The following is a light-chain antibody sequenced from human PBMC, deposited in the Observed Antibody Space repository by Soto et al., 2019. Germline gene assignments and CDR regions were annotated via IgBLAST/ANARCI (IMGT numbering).Light chain of an antibody. CDR2: DVS. V-gene: IGLV2-14*01. J-gene: IGLJ1*01. Sequence: QSALTQPASVSGSPGQSITISCTGTSSDVGGYNYVYWYQQHPGKAPKLMIYDVSNRPSGVSNRFSGSKSGNTASLTITGLQAEDEADYYCSSYTSSSTPLVFGTGTKVTVL. CDR1: SSDVGGYNY. CDR3: SSYTSSSTPLV.